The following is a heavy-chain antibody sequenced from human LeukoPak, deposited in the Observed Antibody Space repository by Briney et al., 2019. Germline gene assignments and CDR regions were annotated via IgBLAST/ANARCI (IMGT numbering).Heavy chain of an antibody. V-gene: IGHV3-7*03. Sequence: PGGSLRLSCVASGFTFGKYWMIWVRQAPGKGLEWVANIRQDGREKNYVDSVKGRFTISRDNAKNSLYLQMNSLRAEDTAVYYCARVDTLSYWGQGTLVTVSS. CDR2: IRQDGREK. J-gene: IGHJ4*02. CDR3: ARVDTLSY. D-gene: IGHD5-18*01. CDR1: GFTFGKYW.